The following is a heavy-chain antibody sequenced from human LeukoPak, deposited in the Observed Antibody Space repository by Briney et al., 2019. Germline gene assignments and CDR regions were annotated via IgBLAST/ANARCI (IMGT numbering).Heavy chain of an antibody. Sequence: GASVKVSCKASGYTFTGYYMHWVRQAPGQGLEWMGWINPNSGGTNYAQKFQGRVTMTRDTSISTAYMELSSLRSEDTAVYYCALVVAANYGMDVWGKGTTVTVSS. V-gene: IGHV1-2*02. CDR3: ALVVAANYGMDV. CDR1: GYTFTGYY. J-gene: IGHJ6*04. D-gene: IGHD2-15*01. CDR2: INPNSGGT.